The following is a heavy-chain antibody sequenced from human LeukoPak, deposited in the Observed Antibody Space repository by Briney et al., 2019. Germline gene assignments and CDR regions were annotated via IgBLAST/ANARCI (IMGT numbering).Heavy chain of an antibody. CDR3: AATVSTYYYGSGSYSPRFDY. D-gene: IGHD3-10*01. CDR2: IIPIFGTA. J-gene: IGHJ4*02. CDR1: GYTFTSYY. V-gene: IGHV1-69*13. Sequence: SVKVSCKASGYTFTSYYMHWVRQAPGQGLEWMGGIIPIFGTANYAQKFQGRVTITADESTSTAYMELSSLRSEDTAVYYCAATVSTYYYGSGSYSPRFDYWGQGTLVTVSS.